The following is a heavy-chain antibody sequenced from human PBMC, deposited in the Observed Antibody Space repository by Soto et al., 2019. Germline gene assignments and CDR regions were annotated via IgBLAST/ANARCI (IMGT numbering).Heavy chain of an antibody. D-gene: IGHD2-2*01. CDR1: GGSISSSSYY. CDR2: IYYSGST. Sequence: SETLSLTCTVSGGSISSSSYYWGWIRQPPGKGLEWIGSIYYSGSTYYNPSLKSRVTISVDTSKNQFSLKLSSVTAADTAVYYCARHQYCSSTSCYLPVYWFDPWGQGTLVTVSS. V-gene: IGHV4-39*01. CDR3: ARHQYCSSTSCYLPVYWFDP. J-gene: IGHJ5*02.